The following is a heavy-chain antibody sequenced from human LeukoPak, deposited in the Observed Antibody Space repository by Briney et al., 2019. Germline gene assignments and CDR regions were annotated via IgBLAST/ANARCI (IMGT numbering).Heavy chain of an antibody. J-gene: IGHJ4*02. CDR1: GFTFSSXX. CDR2: XSGSGGST. D-gene: IGHD5-12*01. V-gene: IGHV3-23*01. CDR3: AKDGATYSGYDGSSDY. Sequence: SGFTFSSXXXXXVRQXPGKXXXXXSXXSGSGGSTYYADSVKGRFTISRDNSKNTLYLQMNSLRAEDTAVYYCAKDGATYSGYDGSSDYWGQGTLVTVSS.